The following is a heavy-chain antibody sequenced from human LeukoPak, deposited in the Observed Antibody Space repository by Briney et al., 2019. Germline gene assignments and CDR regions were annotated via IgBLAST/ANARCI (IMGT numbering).Heavy chain of an antibody. J-gene: IGHJ4*02. V-gene: IGHV3-23*01. CDR3: ARRFYCGGDCASPAYYFDY. CDR1: GFTFSSYA. D-gene: IGHD2-21*02. Sequence: PGGSLRLSCAASGFTFSSYAMSWVRQAPGKGLEWVSAISGSGGSTYYADSVKGRFTISRDNSKNTLYLQMNSLRAEDTAVYYCARRFYCGGDCASPAYYFDYWGQGTLVTVSS. CDR2: ISGSGGST.